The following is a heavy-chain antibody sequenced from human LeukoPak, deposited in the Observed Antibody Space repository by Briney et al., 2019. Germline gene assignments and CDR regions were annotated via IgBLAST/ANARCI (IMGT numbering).Heavy chain of an antibody. CDR1: GFTFSSYG. D-gene: IGHD6-13*01. J-gene: IGHJ6*03. V-gene: IGHV3-30*18. CDR2: ISYDGSNK. Sequence: GGSLRLSCAASGFTFSSYGMHWVRQAPGKGLEWVAVISYDGSNKYYADSVKGRFTTSRDNSKNTLYLQMNSLRAEDTAVYYCAKDGASSWYQNPYYYYYYMDVWGKGTTVTISS. CDR3: AKDGASSWYQNPYYYYYYMDV.